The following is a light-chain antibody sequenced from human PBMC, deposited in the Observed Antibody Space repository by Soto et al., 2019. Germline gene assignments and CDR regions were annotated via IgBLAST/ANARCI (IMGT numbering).Light chain of an antibody. CDR2: GVT. CDR1: QNIHIN. CDR3: QQYEGWPQT. V-gene: IGKV3-15*01. J-gene: IGKJ2*01. Sequence: EIVMTQSPDTLSVSPGDTATLSCRSSQNIHINLAWYQQKPGQAPTLLIYGVTDRAPGVPARFSGSGYGTDFTLTIRSVQSGDFGVFYCQQYEGWPQTFGLGTKVEIQ.